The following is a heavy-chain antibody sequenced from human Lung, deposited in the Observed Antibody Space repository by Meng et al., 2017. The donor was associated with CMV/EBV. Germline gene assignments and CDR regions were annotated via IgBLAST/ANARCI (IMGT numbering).Heavy chain of an antibody. V-gene: IGHV3-21*01. Sequence: GXXILSRASSGFAFSSFQMNWVRQSAGKGLEWIAAISSSSMNIYYGDLVKGRFTISRDNGRNSVFLQMNSLRADDTAKYYCTRDFGIRGFDFWGQGTVVTVSS. D-gene: IGHD3-10*01. CDR2: ISSSSMNI. CDR3: TRDFGIRGFDF. CDR1: GFAFSSFQ. J-gene: IGHJ4*02.